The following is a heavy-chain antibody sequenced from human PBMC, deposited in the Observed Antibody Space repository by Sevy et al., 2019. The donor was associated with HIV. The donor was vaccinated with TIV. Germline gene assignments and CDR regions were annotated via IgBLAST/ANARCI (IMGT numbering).Heavy chain of an antibody. D-gene: IGHD2-15*01. Sequence: ASVKVSCKASGYTFTSYCISWVRQAPGQGLEWMGWISAYNGNTNYAQKLQGRVTMTTDISTRTAYMELKSLRSDDTAVYYCAARGTLGYCSGGSCYHPWGDYSGMDVWGQGTTVTVSS. J-gene: IGHJ6*02. CDR2: ISAYNGNT. CDR1: GYTFTSYC. V-gene: IGHV1-18*01. CDR3: AARGTLGYCSGGSCYHPWGDYSGMDV.